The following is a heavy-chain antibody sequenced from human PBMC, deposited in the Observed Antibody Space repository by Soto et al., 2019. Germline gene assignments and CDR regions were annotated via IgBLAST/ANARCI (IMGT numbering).Heavy chain of an antibody. V-gene: IGHV3-23*01. CDR2: ISGSGGST. J-gene: IGHJ4*02. Sequence: VQLLDSGGGLVQPGGSLRRSCAASGFTFSNYAMNWVRQAHGKGLDWVSAISGSGGSTYYAAYVKGRFTISRDNSKKTLYLQMSSLRAEDTPVYYCAIGPLGSGYDLHYWAQGTLLTVSS. CDR1: GFTFSNYA. CDR3: AIGPLGSGYDLHY. D-gene: IGHD5-12*01.